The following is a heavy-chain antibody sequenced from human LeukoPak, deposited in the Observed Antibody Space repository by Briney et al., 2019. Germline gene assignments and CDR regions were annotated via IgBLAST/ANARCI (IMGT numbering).Heavy chain of an antibody. V-gene: IGHV3-48*03. D-gene: IGHD4-11*01. J-gene: IGHJ3*02. CDR2: ISSSGSTI. CDR3: ARDSYSNVLDAFDI. CDR1: GFTFSSYE. Sequence: GGSLRLSCAASGFTFSSYEMNWVRQAPGKGLEWVSYISSSGSTIYYADSVKGRFTISRDNAKNSLYLQMNSLRAEDTALYYCARDSYSNVLDAFDIWGQGTMVTVSS.